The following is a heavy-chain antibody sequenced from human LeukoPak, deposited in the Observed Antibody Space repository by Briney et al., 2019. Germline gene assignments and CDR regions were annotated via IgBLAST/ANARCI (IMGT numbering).Heavy chain of an antibody. D-gene: IGHD2-15*01. V-gene: IGHV3-30*18. Sequence: GGSLRLYCAAAGFTFSSYGMQWVGQAPGKGLEGGAVISYDGSNKYYEDSGKGRFTMSRDNSKNTLYLQMNSLRAEHTAVYYCAKSGDIVVVVAAPHYWGQGTLVTVSS. J-gene: IGHJ4*02. CDR3: AKSGDIVVVVAAPHY. CDR1: GFTFSSYG. CDR2: ISYDGSNK.